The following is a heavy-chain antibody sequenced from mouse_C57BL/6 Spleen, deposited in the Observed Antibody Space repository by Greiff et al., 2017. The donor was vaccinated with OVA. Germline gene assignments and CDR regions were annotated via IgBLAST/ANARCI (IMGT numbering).Heavy chain of an antibody. V-gene: IGHV1-64*01. CDR3: ASFITTGSFDV. CDR1: GYTFTSYW. D-gene: IGHD1-1*01. Sequence: QVQLQQPGAELVKPGASVKLSCKASGYTFTSYWMHWVKQRPGQGLEWIGMIHPNSGSTNYNEKFKGKATLTADKSSSTAYMQLSSLTSEDSAVYFCASFITTGSFDVWGTGTTVTVSS. J-gene: IGHJ1*03. CDR2: IHPNSGST.